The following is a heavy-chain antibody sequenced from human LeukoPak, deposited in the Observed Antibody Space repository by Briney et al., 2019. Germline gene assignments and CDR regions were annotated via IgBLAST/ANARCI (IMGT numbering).Heavy chain of an antibody. CDR2: IYYSGST. D-gene: IGHD6-6*01. J-gene: IGHJ5*02. V-gene: IGHV4-31*03. CDR3: ARSLQDEYSSSGGNWFDP. CDR1: GGSISSGGYY. Sequence: TSETLSLTCTVSGGSISSGGYYWSWIRQHPGKGLEWIGYIYYSGSTYYYPSLKSRVTISVDTSKNQFSLKLSSVTAADTAVYYCARSLQDEYSSSGGNWFDPWGQGTLVTVSS.